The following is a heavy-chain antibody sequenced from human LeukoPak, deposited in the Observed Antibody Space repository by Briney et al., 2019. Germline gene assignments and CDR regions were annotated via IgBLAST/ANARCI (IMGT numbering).Heavy chain of an antibody. J-gene: IGHJ4*02. Sequence: PSETLSLTCTVSSDSISSYYWSWIRQPPGKGLEWIGYIYYSGTTKYNPSLKSRVAISIDTSKNQFSLKLSAVTAADTAVYHCARRGGSKIDYWGQGTLVTVSS. D-gene: IGHD3-3*01. CDR2: IYYSGTT. CDR3: ARRGGSKIDY. CDR1: SDSISSYY. V-gene: IGHV4-59*08.